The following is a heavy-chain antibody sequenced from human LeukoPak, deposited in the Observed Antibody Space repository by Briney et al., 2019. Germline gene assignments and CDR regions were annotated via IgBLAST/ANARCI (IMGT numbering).Heavy chain of an antibody. CDR2: TSWNSVSI. CDR3: AKDRADYGDYQCYFDS. CDR1: GFTLDDYV. Sequence: PGRSLRLSCAASGFTLDDYVMHWVRQAPGKGLEWVSGTSWNSVSIGYADSVKGRFTIPRDNAKNSLYLQMNSRRAEDTALYYCAKDRADYGDYQCYFDSWGQGTLVTVSS. V-gene: IGHV3-9*01. J-gene: IGHJ4*02. D-gene: IGHD4-17*01.